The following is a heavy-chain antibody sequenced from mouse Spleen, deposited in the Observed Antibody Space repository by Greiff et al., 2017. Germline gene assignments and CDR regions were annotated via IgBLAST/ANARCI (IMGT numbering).Heavy chain of an antibody. CDR2: ISYDGSN. V-gene: IGHV3-6*01. D-gene: IGHD1-1*01. Sequence: EVQLQQSGPGLVKPSQSLSLTCSVTGYSITSGYYWNWIRQFPGNKLEWMGYISYDGSNNYNPSLKNRISITRDTSKNQFFLKLNSVTTEDTATYYCASYYDGIDYAMDYWGQGTSVTVSS. CDR3: ASYYDGIDYAMDY. CDR1: GYSITSGYY. J-gene: IGHJ4*01.